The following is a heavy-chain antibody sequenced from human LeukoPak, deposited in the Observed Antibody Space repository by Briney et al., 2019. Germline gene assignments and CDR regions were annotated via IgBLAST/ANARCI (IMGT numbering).Heavy chain of an antibody. CDR2: ISYDGSNK. J-gene: IGHJ4*02. V-gene: IGHV3-30*04. D-gene: IGHD3-10*01. Sequence: GGSLRLSCAVSGFTFSSYAMHWVRQAPGKGLEWVAVISYDGSNKYYADSVKGRFTISRDNSKNTLYLQMNSLRAEDTAVYYCARGGYYGSGSYSGYWGQGTLVTVSS. CDR1: GFTFSSYA. CDR3: ARGGYYGSGSYSGY.